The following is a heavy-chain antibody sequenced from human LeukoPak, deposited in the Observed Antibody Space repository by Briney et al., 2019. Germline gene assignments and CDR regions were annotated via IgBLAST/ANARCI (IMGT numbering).Heavy chain of an antibody. V-gene: IGHV3-23*01. J-gene: IGHJ4*02. CDR1: RSTLSSYA. Sequence: PRGSMALSCAASRSTLSSYAMSWVRQAPGKGLEWVSAISASGGSTYYADSGKGRLNISRDNSKNTLYLQMNGLRAEDTAVYYCAKGGFAIFGVVTRLHYWGQGTLVTVSS. D-gene: IGHD3-3*02. CDR2: ISASGGST. CDR3: AKGGFAIFGVVTRLHY.